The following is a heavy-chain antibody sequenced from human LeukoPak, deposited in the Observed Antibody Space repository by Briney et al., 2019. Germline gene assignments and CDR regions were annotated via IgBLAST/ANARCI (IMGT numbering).Heavy chain of an antibody. V-gene: IGHV6-1*01. CDR2: TYYRSKWYN. CDR1: GDSVSSNSAA. J-gene: IGHJ4*02. CDR3: ARGYGYGFDY. Sequence: SQTLALTCAISGDSVSSNSAAWNWIRQSPSRGLEWLGRTYYRSKWYNDYAVSVKSRITVKPDTSKNQFSLQLNSVTPENTAVHYRARGYGYGFDYWGQGTLVTVSS. D-gene: IGHD5-18*01.